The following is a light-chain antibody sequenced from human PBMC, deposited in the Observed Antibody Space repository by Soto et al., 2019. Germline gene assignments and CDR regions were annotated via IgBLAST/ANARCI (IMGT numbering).Light chain of an antibody. CDR2: EVT. CDR1: NSDVANYDY. J-gene: IGLJ1*01. CDR3: SSYAGSNFV. Sequence: QSALTQPASVSGSPGQSITLSCTGANSDVANYDYVSWYRQYPGLAPQVIISEVTNRPSVISDRFSGSKSANTAYLTISGLQAEDEADYYCSSYAGSNFVFGTGTKVTVL. V-gene: IGLV2-14*01.